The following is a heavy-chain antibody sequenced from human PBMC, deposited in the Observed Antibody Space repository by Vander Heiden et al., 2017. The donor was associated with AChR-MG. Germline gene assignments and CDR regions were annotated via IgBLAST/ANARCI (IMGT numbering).Heavy chain of an antibody. J-gene: IGHJ4*02. Sequence: QVQLVQSGAEVKKPGASLKVSCKASGYTFTGYYMHWVRQAPGQGLEWMGWINPNSGGTNYAQKFQGRVTMTRDTSISTAYMELSRLRSDDTAVYYCARAPIGYCSGGSCDYFDYWGQGTLVTVSS. CDR1: GYTFTGYY. D-gene: IGHD2-15*01. V-gene: IGHV1-2*02. CDR3: ARAPIGYCSGGSCDYFDY. CDR2: INPNSGGT.